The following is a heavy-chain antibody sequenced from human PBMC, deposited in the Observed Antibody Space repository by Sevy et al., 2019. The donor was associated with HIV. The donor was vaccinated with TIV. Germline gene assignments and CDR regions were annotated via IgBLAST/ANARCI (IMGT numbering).Heavy chain of an antibody. Sequence: ASVKVSCKVSGYTLTELSMRWVRQAPGKGLEWMGTFDPEDDETIYAQKFQGRVTMTEDTSTDTAYMELSSLRSEDTAVYYCATTKDYYDSSGYPFDYWGQGTLVTVSS. J-gene: IGHJ4*02. CDR1: GYTLTELS. CDR2: FDPEDDET. CDR3: ATTKDYYDSSGYPFDY. V-gene: IGHV1-24*01. D-gene: IGHD3-22*01.